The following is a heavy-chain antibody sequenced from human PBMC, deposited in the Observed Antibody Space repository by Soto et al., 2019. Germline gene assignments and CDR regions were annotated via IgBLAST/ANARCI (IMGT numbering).Heavy chain of an antibody. CDR3: ARVLRGMGFYDGMDV. Sequence: QVQLVQSGAEVKKPGSSVKVSCKASGGTFSNYAINWVRQAPGQGLEWMGGIIPSYTENYAQKFQGRVTITADESTSTAYMERSSLRSEDTDVYFCARVLRGMGFYDGMDVWGQGTPVTVSS. CDR1: GGTFSNYA. J-gene: IGHJ6*02. D-gene: IGHD3-16*01. V-gene: IGHV1-69*01. CDR2: IIPSYTE.